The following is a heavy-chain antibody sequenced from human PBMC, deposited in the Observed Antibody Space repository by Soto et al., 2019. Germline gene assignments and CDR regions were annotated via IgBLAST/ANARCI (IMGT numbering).Heavy chain of an antibody. CDR3: VRPDSSGYSVY. CDR1: GYTFTNYW. V-gene: IGHV5-51*01. CDR2: IYPADSDT. Sequence: VTISLKGSGYTFTNYWIGWVRQMPGRGLEWMAIIYPADSDTRYSPSFQGQVTISADKSISTAYLQWSSLKASDTAMYYCVRPDSSGYSVYWGQGTLVPVSS. J-gene: IGHJ4*02. D-gene: IGHD3-22*01.